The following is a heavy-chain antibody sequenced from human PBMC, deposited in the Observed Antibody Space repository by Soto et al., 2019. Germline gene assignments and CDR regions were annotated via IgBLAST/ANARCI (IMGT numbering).Heavy chain of an antibody. CDR3: ARSREFDY. V-gene: IGHV4-30-2*01. Sequence: SETLSLTCGVSGGSLSGATYSWNWIRQPPGKGLEWIGYIFPSGTTYYNPSLKSRVTISIDVSKNQFSLSLRSLTAADTAVYYCARSREFDYWGQGTLVTVSS. CDR1: GGSLSGATYS. CDR2: IFPSGTT. J-gene: IGHJ4*02.